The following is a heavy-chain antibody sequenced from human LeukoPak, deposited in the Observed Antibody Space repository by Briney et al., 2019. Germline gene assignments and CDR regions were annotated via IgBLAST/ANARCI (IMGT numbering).Heavy chain of an antibody. CDR2: ISAYNGNT. Sequence: SVKVSCKASGYTFTSCGISWVRQAPGQGLEWMGWISAYNGNTNYAQKLQGRVTMTTDTSTSTAYMELRSLRSDDTAVYYCAGGLTLTRFCMDVWGKGTTVTVSS. CDR3: AGGLTLTRFCMDV. V-gene: IGHV1-18*01. CDR1: GYTFTSCG. J-gene: IGHJ6*03. D-gene: IGHD4/OR15-4a*01.